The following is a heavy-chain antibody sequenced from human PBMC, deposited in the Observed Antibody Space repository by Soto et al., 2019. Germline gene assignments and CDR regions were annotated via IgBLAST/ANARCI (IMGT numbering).Heavy chain of an antibody. V-gene: IGHV3-23*01. CDR2: ISGSGGST. CDR1: GFTFSSYA. CDR3: AKRMSTITPKTPTYYYGMDV. Sequence: PGGSLRLSCAASGFTFSSYAMGWVRQAPGKGLEWVSAISGSGGSTYYADSVKGRFTISRDNSKNTLYLQMNSLRAEDTAVYYCAKRMSTITPKTPTYYYGMDVWGQGTTVTVSS. D-gene: IGHD5-12*01. J-gene: IGHJ6*02.